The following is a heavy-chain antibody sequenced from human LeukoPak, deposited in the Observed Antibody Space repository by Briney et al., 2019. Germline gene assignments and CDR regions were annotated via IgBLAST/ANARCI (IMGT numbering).Heavy chain of an antibody. CDR2: ISWNSGSI. Sequence: PGGSLRLSCAASGFTFDDYAMHWVRQAPGKGLEWVSGISWNSGSIGYADSVKGRFTISRDNAKNSLYLQMNSLRAEDTALYYCAKNHLLGGPYYYYGMDVWGQGTTVTVSS. D-gene: IGHD3-16*01. CDR1: GFTFDDYA. V-gene: IGHV3-9*01. CDR3: AKNHLLGGPYYYYGMDV. J-gene: IGHJ6*02.